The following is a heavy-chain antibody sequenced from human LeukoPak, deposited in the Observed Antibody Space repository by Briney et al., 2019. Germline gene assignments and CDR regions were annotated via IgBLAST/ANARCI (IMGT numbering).Heavy chain of an antibody. D-gene: IGHD3-16*01. V-gene: IGHV3-11*01. J-gene: IGHJ5*02. CDR3: ARGPYYVAQTNWFDP. Sequence: PGGSLRLSCAASGFTFSDYYMSWIRQAPGKGLEWVSYISSSGSTIYYADSVKGRFTISRDNAKNSLYLQMNSLRAEDTAVYYCARGPYYVAQTNWFDPWGQGTLVTVSS. CDR1: GFTFSDYY. CDR2: ISSSGSTI.